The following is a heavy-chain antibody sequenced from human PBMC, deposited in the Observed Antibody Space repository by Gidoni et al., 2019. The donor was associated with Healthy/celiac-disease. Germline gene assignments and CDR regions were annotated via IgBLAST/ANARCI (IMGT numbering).Heavy chain of an antibody. Sequence: EVLLLESGGGLVQPGGSLRLSCAASGFTFSSYAMSWVRQAPGKGLEWVSASSGSGGSTYYADSVKGRFTISRDNSKNTLYLQMNSLRAEDTAVYYCAKFGSSGWFHFDYWGQGTLVTVSS. CDR1: GFTFSSYA. J-gene: IGHJ4*02. V-gene: IGHV3-23*01. CDR2: SSGSGGST. CDR3: AKFGSSGWFHFDY. D-gene: IGHD6-19*01.